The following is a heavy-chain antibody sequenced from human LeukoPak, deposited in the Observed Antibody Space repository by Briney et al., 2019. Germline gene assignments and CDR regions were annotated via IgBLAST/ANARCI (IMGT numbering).Heavy chain of an antibody. CDR2: ISWNSGKI. Sequence: GRSLRLSCAASGFIFADFSMRWVRQAPGKGLEWVSGISWNSGKISYGDSVKGRFTISRDNAKNSLYLQMNSLRADDTALYYCARGHSSIGNDYFVNWGQGTLVTVSS. D-gene: IGHD6-13*01. V-gene: IGHV3-9*01. CDR3: ARGHSSIGNDYFVN. J-gene: IGHJ4*02. CDR1: GFIFADFS.